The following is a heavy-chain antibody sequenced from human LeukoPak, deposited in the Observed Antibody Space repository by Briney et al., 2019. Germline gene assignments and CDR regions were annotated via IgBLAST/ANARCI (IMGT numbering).Heavy chain of an antibody. Sequence: SETLSLTCTVSGGSISSYYWSWIRQPAGKGLEWIGRIYTSGSTNYNPSLKSRVTMSVDTSKNQFSLKLTSVTAADTAVYYCARSLGSGSYYGIDVWGQGTTVTVSS. J-gene: IGHJ6*02. CDR1: GGSISSYY. CDR3: ARSLGSGSYYGIDV. CDR2: IYTSGST. V-gene: IGHV4-4*07. D-gene: IGHD3-10*01.